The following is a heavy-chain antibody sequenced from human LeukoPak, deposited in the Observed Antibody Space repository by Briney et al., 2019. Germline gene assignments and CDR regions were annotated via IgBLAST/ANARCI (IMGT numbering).Heavy chain of an antibody. Sequence: GGSLRLSCAASGFTFSSYGMHWVRQAPGKGLEWVAVIWFDGSNKNYADSVKGRFTISRDNSKNTVYLQMNSLRVEDTAVYYCARVLGDSGWYLGWFDPWGQGTLVTVSS. CDR3: ARVLGDSGWYLGWFDP. V-gene: IGHV3-33*01. CDR2: IWFDGSNK. J-gene: IGHJ5*02. D-gene: IGHD6-19*01. CDR1: GFTFSSYG.